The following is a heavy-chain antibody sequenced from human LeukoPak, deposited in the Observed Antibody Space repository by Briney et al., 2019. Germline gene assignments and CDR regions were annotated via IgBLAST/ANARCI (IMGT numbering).Heavy chain of an antibody. D-gene: IGHD6-13*01. CDR1: GFTFSSYG. CDR2: IWYDGSNK. Sequence: GGSLRLSCAASGFTFSSYGMHWVRQAPGKGLEWVAVIWYDGSNKYYADSVKGRFTISRDNSKNTLYLQMNSLRAEDTAVYYCARDLFVAAGTPRFDPWGQGTLVTVSS. CDR3: ARDLFVAAGTPRFDP. J-gene: IGHJ5*02. V-gene: IGHV3-33*01.